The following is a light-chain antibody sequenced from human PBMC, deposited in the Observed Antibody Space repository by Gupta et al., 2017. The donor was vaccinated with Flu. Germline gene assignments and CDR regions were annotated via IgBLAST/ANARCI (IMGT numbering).Light chain of an antibody. CDR1: QSISSY. V-gene: IGKV1-39*01. Sequence: DIQMTQSPSSLSASVGDRVTITCRASQSISSYLNWYQQKPGKAPKLLIYAASSLQSGVPSRFSGSGSGTDFTLTISSRQPEDFATYYCQQSDSTPSLSFGGGTKLEIK. J-gene: IGKJ4*01. CDR2: AAS. CDR3: QQSDSTPSLS.